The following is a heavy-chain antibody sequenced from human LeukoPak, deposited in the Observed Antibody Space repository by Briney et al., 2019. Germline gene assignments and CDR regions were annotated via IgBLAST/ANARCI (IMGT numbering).Heavy chain of an antibody. CDR2: INHSGST. CDR3: ARGGLYYYYDSSGYEGWFDP. CDR1: GGSFSGYY. J-gene: IGHJ5*02. V-gene: IGHV4-34*01. D-gene: IGHD3-22*01. Sequence: PSETLSLTCAVYGGSFSGYYWSWIRQPPGKGLEWIGEINHSGSTNYNPSLKSRVTISVDTSKNQFSLKLSSVTAADTAVYYCARGGLYYYYDSSGYEGWFDPWGQGTLVTVSS.